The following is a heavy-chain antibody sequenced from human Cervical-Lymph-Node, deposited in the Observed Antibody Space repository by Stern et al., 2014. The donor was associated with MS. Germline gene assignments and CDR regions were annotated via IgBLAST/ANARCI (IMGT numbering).Heavy chain of an antibody. CDR1: GGTFSSYA. CDR2: IIPIFGTA. CDR3: AREVSPRRPSRYYFDY. V-gene: IGHV1-69*01. Sequence: VQLVESGAEVKKPGSSVKVSCKASGGTFSSYAISWVRQAPGQGLEWMGGIIPIFGTADYAQKFQGRVTITADESTSTAYMELSSLRSEDTAVYYCAREVSPRRPSRYYFDYWGQGTLVTVSS. D-gene: IGHD3-9*01. J-gene: IGHJ4*02.